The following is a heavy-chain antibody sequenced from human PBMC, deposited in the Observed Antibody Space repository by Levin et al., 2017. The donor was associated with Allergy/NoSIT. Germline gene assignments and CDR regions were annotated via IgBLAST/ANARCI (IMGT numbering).Heavy chain of an antibody. J-gene: IGHJ4*02. D-gene: IGHD6-19*01. CDR3: ASLWEWMVQGGY. Sequence: GSLRLSCTVSGGSISSSSYYWGWIRQPPGTGLEWIGSIYYSGSTYYNPSLKSRVTISVDTSKNQFSLKLSSVTAADTAVYYCASLWEWMVQGGYWGQGTLVTVSS. CDR1: GGSISSSSYY. V-gene: IGHV4-39*01. CDR2: IYYSGST.